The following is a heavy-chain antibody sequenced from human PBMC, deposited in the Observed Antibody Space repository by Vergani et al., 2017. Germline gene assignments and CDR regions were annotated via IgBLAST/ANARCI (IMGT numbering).Heavy chain of an antibody. Sequence: QVQLQQWGGGLLKPSETLSLTCVVNGGSFTSYHWTWIRQSPGEGLEWVGDIDHTGRPDYNPSLKSRLTMSVEKSRNQFSLTLNYGTATDTAIYFCTRVNTETNGHRFYYYYMDVWGQGTAVTVS. CDR2: IDHTGRP. J-gene: IGHJ6*03. V-gene: IGHV4-34*01. D-gene: IGHD4-11*01. CDR1: GGSFTSYH. CDR3: TRVNTETNGHRFYYYYMDV.